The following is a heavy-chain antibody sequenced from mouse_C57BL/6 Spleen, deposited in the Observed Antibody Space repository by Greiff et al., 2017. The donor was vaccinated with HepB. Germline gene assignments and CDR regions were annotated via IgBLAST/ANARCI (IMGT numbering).Heavy chain of an antibody. J-gene: IGHJ2*01. D-gene: IGHD2-1*01. CDR2: IYPRSGNT. V-gene: IGHV1-81*01. Sequence: QVQLKESGAELARPGASVKLSCKASGYTFTSYGISWVKQRTGQGLEWIGEIYPRSGNTYYNEKFKGKATLTADKSSSTAYMELRSLTSEDSAVYFCAREGYYGNLDFDYWGQGTTLTVSS. CDR1: GYTFTSYG. CDR3: AREGYYGNLDFDY.